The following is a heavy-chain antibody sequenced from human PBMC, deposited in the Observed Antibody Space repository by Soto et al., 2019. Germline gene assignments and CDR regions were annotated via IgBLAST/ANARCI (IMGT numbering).Heavy chain of an antibody. D-gene: IGHD3-3*01. V-gene: IGHV3-23*01. CDR3: AKDLGSGWQYFEY. CDR2: VRGTGGST. J-gene: IGHJ4*02. Sequence: EVQLLESGGGLVQPGGSLRLSCAASGFTFSSYAMSWVRQAPGKGLEWVSGVRGTGGSTDYADSVKGRFTISSDNSKNTLYLQMNSLGDEDTAVYYCAKDLGSGWQYFEYWGQGTLVTVSS. CDR1: GFTFSSYA.